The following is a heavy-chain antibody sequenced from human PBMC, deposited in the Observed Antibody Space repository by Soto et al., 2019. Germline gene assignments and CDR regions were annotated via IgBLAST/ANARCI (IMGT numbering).Heavy chain of an antibody. D-gene: IGHD3-16*01. CDR1: GFTFSDYY. CDR2: ISSSGSSI. Sequence: QVQLVESGGALVKPGGSLTLSCAASGFTFSDYYMTWLRQAPGKGLEWVSYISSSGSSIYYADSVKGRFTISRDNAENSLYLQMNSLRAEDTAVYYCARGGGYRRADYYYGMNVWGQGTTVIVSS. J-gene: IGHJ6*02. CDR3: ARGGGYRRADYYYGMNV. V-gene: IGHV3-11*01.